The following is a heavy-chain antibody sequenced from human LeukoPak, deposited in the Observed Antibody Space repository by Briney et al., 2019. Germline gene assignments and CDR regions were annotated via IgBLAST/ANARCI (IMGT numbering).Heavy chain of an antibody. V-gene: IGHV4-59*01. CDR3: AAGTSWFDP. Sequence: SETLSLTCTVSGGSITSYYWSWIRQPPGKGLEWIGYMNYSGSTIYNPSLKSRVPISIDTSKTQFSLKLTSVTAADTAVYYCAAGTSWFDPWGQGTLVTVSS. D-gene: IGHD6-13*01. CDR1: GGSITSYY. CDR2: MNYSGST. J-gene: IGHJ5*02.